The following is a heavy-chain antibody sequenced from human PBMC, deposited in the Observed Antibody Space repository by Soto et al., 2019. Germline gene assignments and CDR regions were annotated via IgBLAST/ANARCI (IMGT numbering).Heavy chain of an antibody. Sequence: WYRFSRPLINRGRQMPGKGLEWMGRIDPVDSHTNYSPSFQGHVTITADKSISTAFVQWSSLKASDTATYYCASRSPDGLDVWGQGTTVTVSS. J-gene: IGHJ6*02. CDR2: IDPVDSHT. D-gene: IGHD3-10*01. V-gene: IGHV5-10-1*01. CDR1: WYRFSRPL. CDR3: ASRSPDGLDV.